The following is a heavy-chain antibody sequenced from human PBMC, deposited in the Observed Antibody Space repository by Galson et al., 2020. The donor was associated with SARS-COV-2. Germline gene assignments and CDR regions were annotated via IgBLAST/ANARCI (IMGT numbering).Heavy chain of an antibody. CDR1: GFTVSSSY. Sequence: GGSLRLSCAASGFTVSSSYMTWVRQAPGKGLEWVSVIYIDGRTYYTDYLRGRFTISRDNSRNTVYLQMNSLRAEDTAVYYCARDTPATIGGLDIWCQGTMVIVSS. J-gene: IGHJ3*02. CDR2: IYIDGRT. CDR3: ARDTPATIGGLDI. D-gene: IGHD5-12*01. V-gene: IGHV3-53*01.